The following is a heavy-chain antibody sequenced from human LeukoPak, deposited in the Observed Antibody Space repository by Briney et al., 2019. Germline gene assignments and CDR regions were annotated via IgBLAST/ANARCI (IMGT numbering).Heavy chain of an antibody. CDR2: IYYSGST. CDR1: GGSISSYY. CDR3: ARGLGYSSSWIYFDP. J-gene: IGHJ5*02. Sequence: SETLSLTCTVSGGSISSYYWSWIRQPPGKGLEWIGYIYYSGSTNYNPSLKSRVTISVDTSKNQFSLKLSSVTAADTAVYYCARGLGYSSSWIYFDPWGQGTLVTVSS. V-gene: IGHV4-59*01. D-gene: IGHD6-13*01.